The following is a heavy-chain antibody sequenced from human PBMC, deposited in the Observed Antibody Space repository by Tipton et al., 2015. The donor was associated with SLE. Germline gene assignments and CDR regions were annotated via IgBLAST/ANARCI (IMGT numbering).Heavy chain of an antibody. V-gene: IGHV1-2*06. CDR1: GNTFTAYY. D-gene: IGHD4-17*01. CDR3: ARVEWGVTTSRYYYYGMDV. J-gene: IGHJ6*02. Sequence: QLVQSGAEVKKPGASVKVSCEASGNTFTAYYMHWVRRAPGQGLEWMGRIDPKSGGTKYAQRFQGRVTMTWDTSISTAYMELNRLRSDDTAVYYCARVEWGVTTSRYYYYGMDVWGQGTTVTVSS. CDR2: IDPKSGGT.